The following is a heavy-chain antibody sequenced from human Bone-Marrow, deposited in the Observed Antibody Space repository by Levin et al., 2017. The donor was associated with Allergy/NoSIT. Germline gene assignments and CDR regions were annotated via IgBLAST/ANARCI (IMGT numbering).Heavy chain of an antibody. CDR3: ARQTSGYDALDV. Sequence: GESLKISCQGSGNTFSTEWIAWVRQMPGKGLEMMGVVYPRDSNTRYSPSFQGQVTFSADKSISTVYLQWTSLKASDTAIYFCARQTSGYDALDVWGQGTMVAVSS. D-gene: IGHD5-18*01. J-gene: IGHJ3*01. CDR1: GNTFSTEW. V-gene: IGHV5-51*01. CDR2: VYPRDSNT.